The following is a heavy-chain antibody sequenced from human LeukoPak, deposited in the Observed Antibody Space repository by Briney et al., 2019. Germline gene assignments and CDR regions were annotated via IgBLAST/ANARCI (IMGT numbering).Heavy chain of an antibody. V-gene: IGHV3-21*01. CDR1: GFTFSSYS. J-gene: IGHJ4*01. CDR3: AREWVGELLYGY. D-gene: IGHD3-10*01. CDR2: ISSSSSYI. Sequence: PAGSLRLSCAASGFTFSSYSLNWLRQAPGKGLEWVSSISSSSSYIYYADSVKGRFTISRDNAKNSLYLQTNSLRAEDTAVYHCAREWVGELLYGYWGNGTLVTVSS.